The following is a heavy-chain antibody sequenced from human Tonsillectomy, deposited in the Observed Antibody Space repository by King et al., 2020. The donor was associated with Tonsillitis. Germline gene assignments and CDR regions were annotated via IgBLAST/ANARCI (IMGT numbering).Heavy chain of an antibody. V-gene: IGHV4-4*02. J-gene: IGHJ3*02. Sequence: QLQESGPGLVKPSGTLSLTCAVSGGSISSSNWWSWVRQPPGKGLEWIGEIYLSGSTNYNPSLKSRVTIAVDKSKNTFSLKLRPVTAADTAVYYCASSPGSSWGNAFDIWGQGTMVTVSS. CDR2: IYLSGST. D-gene: IGHD6-13*01. CDR1: GGSISSSNW. CDR3: ASSPGSSWGNAFDI.